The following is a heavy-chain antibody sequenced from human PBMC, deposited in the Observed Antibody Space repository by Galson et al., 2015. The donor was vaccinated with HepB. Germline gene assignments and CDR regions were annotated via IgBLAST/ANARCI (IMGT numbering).Heavy chain of an antibody. CDR3: ARGSGFILDF. Sequence: SLRLSCAASGFTFNNFWMSWVRQAPGKGLERVAIINQDGSENFYVASVKGRFIISRDNTHNSLFLQMSSLRVEDTAVYYCARGSGFILDFWAQGTLVTVSS. CDR1: GFTFNNFW. CDR2: INQDGSEN. D-gene: IGHD5-12*01. V-gene: IGHV3-7*03. J-gene: IGHJ4*02.